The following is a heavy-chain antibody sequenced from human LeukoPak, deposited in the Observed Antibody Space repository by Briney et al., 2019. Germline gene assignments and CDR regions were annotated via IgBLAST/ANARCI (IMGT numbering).Heavy chain of an antibody. D-gene: IGHD6-19*01. V-gene: IGHV1-69*06. Sequence: ASVKVSCKASGGTFTSYAISWVRQPPGQGLGWGGGIIPIFGTANYAQKFQGRVTITADKSTSTAYMELSSLRSEDTAVYYCARVRGYSSGWYAVWFDRWGQGTLVTVSS. J-gene: IGHJ5*02. CDR1: GGTFTSYA. CDR3: ARVRGYSSGWYAVWFDR. CDR2: IIPIFGTA.